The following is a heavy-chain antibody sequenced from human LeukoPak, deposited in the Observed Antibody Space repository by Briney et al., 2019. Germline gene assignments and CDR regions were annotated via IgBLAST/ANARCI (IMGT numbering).Heavy chain of an antibody. J-gene: IGHJ6*03. V-gene: IGHV5-51*01. CDR3: ARTIRTIFNYYYYMDV. D-gene: IGHD3-3*02. CDR1: GYSFTSYW. CDR2: IYPGDSDT. Sequence: GESLKISCKGSGYSFTSYWIGWVRQMPGKGLEWMGIIYPGDSDTRYSPSFQGQVTISADKSISTAYLQWSSLKASDTAMYYCARTIRTIFNYYYYMDVWGKGTTVTVSS.